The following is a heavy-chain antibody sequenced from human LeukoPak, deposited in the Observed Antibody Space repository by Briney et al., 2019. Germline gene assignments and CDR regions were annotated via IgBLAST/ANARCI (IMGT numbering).Heavy chain of an antibody. CDR1: GFTFSSYA. V-gene: IGHV3-23*01. CDR3: AKDRPHYYDSSGYPDY. Sequence: GGSLRLSCAASGFTFSSYAMSWVRQAPGKGLEWVSAISCSGGSTYYADSVKGRFTISRDNSKNTLYLQMNSLRAEDTAVYYCAKDRPHYYDSSGYPDYWGQGTLVTVSS. CDR2: ISCSGGST. J-gene: IGHJ4*02. D-gene: IGHD3-22*01.